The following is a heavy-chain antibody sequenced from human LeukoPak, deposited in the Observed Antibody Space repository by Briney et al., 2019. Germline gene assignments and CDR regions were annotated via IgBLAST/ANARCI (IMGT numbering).Heavy chain of an antibody. V-gene: IGHV1-2*02. CDR3: ARLKSTISSGWFDP. J-gene: IGHJ5*02. CDR1: GYTSTGYY. D-gene: IGHD6-6*01. CDR2: INPNSGGT. Sequence: ASVKVSCKASGYTSTGYYMHWVRQAPGQGLEWMGWINPNSGGTSYAQKFQGRVTMTRDTSISTVYMELSRLRSDDTAVYYCARLKSTISSGWFDPWGQGTLVTVSS.